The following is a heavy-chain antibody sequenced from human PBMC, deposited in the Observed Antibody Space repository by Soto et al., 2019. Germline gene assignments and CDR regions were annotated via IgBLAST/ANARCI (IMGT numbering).Heavy chain of an antibody. CDR1: GGSNSSYY. CDR2: MSYSGST. Sequence: QVQLQESGPGLVKPAETLSLTCTVSGGSNSSYYWSWIRQSPGKGLEWIGYMSYSGSTTYNPSLKSRVNISLHTSNNQFSLDLNSVTAADTAVYYCARARNFLTGFYKGGFYYFDYWGQGTLVTVSS. V-gene: IGHV4-59*01. D-gene: IGHD3-9*01. J-gene: IGHJ4*02. CDR3: ARARNFLTGFYKGGFYYFDY.